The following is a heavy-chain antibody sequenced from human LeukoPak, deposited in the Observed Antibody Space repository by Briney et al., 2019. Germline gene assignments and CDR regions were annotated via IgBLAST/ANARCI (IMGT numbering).Heavy chain of an antibody. J-gene: IGHJ4*02. CDR1: GYTFTGYY. CDR2: INPNSGGT. D-gene: IGHD2-15*01. Sequence: ASVKVSCKASGYTFTGYYMHWVRQAPGQGLEWMGRINPNSGGTNYAQKFQGRVTMTRDTSISTAYMELSRLRSDDTAVYYCARDWGGGSCYSYWGQGTLVTVSS. CDR3: ARDWGGGSCYSY. V-gene: IGHV1-2*06.